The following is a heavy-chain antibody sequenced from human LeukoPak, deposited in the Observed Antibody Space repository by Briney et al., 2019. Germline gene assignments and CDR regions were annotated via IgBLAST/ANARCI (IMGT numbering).Heavy chain of an antibody. CDR3: ARYPSGYDRGFDY. J-gene: IGHJ4*02. V-gene: IGHV3-7*04. CDR1: GFILSSYW. D-gene: IGHD5-12*01. CDR2: INQDGSEK. Sequence: GGSLRLSCAASGFILSSYWVNWVRQAPGKGLEWVANINQDGSEKNYVDSVKGRFTISRDNAKNSLYLQMNSLRAEDTAVYYCARYPSGYDRGFDYWGQGTLVTVSS.